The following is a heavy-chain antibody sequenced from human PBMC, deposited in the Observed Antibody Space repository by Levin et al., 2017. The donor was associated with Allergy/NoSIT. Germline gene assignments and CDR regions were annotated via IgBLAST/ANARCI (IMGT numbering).Heavy chain of an antibody. CDR3: ARGGIYCSSTSCDDNAFDS. V-gene: IGHV3-48*01. J-gene: IGHJ3*02. Sequence: GGSLRLSCAASGFTFSSYSMNWVRQAPGKGLEWVSYISSSSSTIYYADSVKGRFTISRDNAKNSLYLQMNSLRAEDTAVYYCARGGIYCSSTSCDDNAFDSWGQGTMVTVSS. D-gene: IGHD2-2*01. CDR2: ISSSSSTI. CDR1: GFTFSSYS.